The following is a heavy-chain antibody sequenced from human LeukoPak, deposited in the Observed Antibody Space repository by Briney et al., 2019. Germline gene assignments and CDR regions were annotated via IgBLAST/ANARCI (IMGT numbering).Heavy chain of an antibody. V-gene: IGHV6-1*01. CDR1: GDSVSSNSAA. Sequence: SQTLSLTCAISGDSVSSNSAAWNWIRQSPSRGLEWLGRTYYRSKWYNDYAVSLKSRITINPDTSKNQFSLQLSSVTAADTAVYYCARGSVVPAARPYFDYWGQGTLVTVSS. J-gene: IGHJ4*02. D-gene: IGHD2-2*01. CDR2: TYYRSKWYN. CDR3: ARGSVVPAARPYFDY.